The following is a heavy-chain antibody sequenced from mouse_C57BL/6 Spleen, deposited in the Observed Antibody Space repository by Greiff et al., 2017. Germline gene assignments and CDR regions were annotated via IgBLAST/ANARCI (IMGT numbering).Heavy chain of an antibody. Sequence: EVQLVESGGGLVKPGGSLKLSCAASGFTFSSYTMSWVRQTPEQRLEWVAIISGGGGNTYYPDSVKGRFTISRDNAKNTLYLQMSSLRSEDTALYYCARRSEGYFDVWGTGTTVTVSS. CDR1: GFTFSSYT. V-gene: IGHV5-9*01. CDR3: ARRSEGYFDV. J-gene: IGHJ1*03. CDR2: ISGGGGNT.